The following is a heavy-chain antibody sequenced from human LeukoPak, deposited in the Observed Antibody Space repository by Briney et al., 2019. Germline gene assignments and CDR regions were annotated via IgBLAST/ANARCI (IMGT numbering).Heavy chain of an antibody. CDR2: IYYSGST. CDR3: ARGYYYDSSGYHKALDY. Sequence: PSQTLSITCTVSGDSISGGGNYWSWIRQHPGKGLEWIGYIYYSGSTYYNPSLKSRVTISVGTSKDQFSLKLSSVTAADTAIYYCARGYYYDSSGYHKALDYWGQGTLVTVSS. CDR1: GDSISGGGNY. V-gene: IGHV4-31*03. J-gene: IGHJ4*02. D-gene: IGHD3-22*01.